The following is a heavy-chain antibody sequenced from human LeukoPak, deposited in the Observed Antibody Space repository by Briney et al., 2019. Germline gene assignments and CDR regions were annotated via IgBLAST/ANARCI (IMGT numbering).Heavy chain of an antibody. CDR2: INTDGSST. Sequence: TGGSLRLSCAASGFTFSSYWMHWVRQAPGKGLVWVSRINTDGSSTTYADSVKGRFTISRDNAKNTLYLQMNSLRTEDTAVYYCARAAWVGPAARTHYYYNGMDVWGQGTTVTLSS. CDR1: GFTFSSYW. V-gene: IGHV3-74*03. J-gene: IGHJ6*02. CDR3: ARAAWVGPAARTHYYYNGMDV. D-gene: IGHD2-2*01.